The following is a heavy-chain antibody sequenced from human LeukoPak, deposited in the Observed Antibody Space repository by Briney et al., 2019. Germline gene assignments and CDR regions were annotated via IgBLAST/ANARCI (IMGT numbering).Heavy chain of an antibody. CDR3: ARDGGDDTPFDY. V-gene: IGHV4-59*01. D-gene: IGHD3-16*01. Sequence: PSETLSLTCTVSGGSISSYYWSWIRQPPGKGLEWIGYIYYSGNTKYNPSLKSRVTISVDTSKNQFSLKLSSVTAADTAVYYCARDGGDDTPFDYWGQGTLVTVSS. J-gene: IGHJ4*02. CDR2: IYYSGNT. CDR1: GGSISSYY.